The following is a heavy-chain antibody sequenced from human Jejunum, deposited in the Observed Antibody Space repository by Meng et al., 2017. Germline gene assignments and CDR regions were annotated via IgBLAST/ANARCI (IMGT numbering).Heavy chain of an antibody. V-gene: IGHV1-2*06. D-gene: IGHD6-25*01. CDR2: IQPNSGVT. Sequence: QVQLLQSGAEVKEPGASVKVSCTASGYTFTDYYMHWVRQATGQGLEWMGRIQPNSGVTSFAQKFRGRVTLTRDTSINTAYMDLSTLTSDDTAVYYCARGEAAEDDYWGQGTLVTVSS. J-gene: IGHJ4*02. CDR3: ARGEAAEDDY. CDR1: GYTFTDYY.